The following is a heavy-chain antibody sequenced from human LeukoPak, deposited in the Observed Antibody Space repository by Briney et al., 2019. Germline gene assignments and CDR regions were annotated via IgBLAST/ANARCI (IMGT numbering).Heavy chain of an antibody. CDR2: ISAYNGNT. CDR3: ARVDLTYYYDSSGYDFDY. D-gene: IGHD3-22*01. J-gene: IGHJ4*02. Sequence: ASVKVSCKASGYTFTSYGISWVRQAPGQGLEWMGWISAYNGNTNYAQKLQGRVTMTTDTSTSTAYMELRSLRSDDTAVYYCARVDLTYYYDSSGYDFDYWAREPWSPSLQ. V-gene: IGHV1-18*01. CDR1: GYTFTSYG.